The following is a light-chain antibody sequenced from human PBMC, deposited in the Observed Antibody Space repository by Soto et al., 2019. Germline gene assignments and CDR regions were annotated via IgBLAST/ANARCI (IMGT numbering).Light chain of an antibody. CDR2: RNN. CDR3: ATWDDIFSGVV. J-gene: IGLJ2*01. V-gene: IGLV1-47*01. Sequence: QSVLTQPPSASGTPGQRVTISCSGSSSNIGSNYVYWYQQFTGAAPKVLIYRNNQRPSGVPDRFSGSKSGTSASLAISGLRSEDEADYYSATWDDIFSGVVFGGGTKLTVL. CDR1: SSNIGSNY.